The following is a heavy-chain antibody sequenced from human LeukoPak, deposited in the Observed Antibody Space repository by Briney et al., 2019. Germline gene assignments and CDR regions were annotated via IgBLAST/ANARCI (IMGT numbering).Heavy chain of an antibody. J-gene: IGHJ6*03. D-gene: IGHD2-21*01. V-gene: IGHV3-48*01. CDR3: ARPYFVGGSYYYMDV. Sequence: PGGSLRLSCAASGFTFSSYAVSWVRQAPGKGLEWVSYISSSSSTIYYADSVKGRFTISRDNAKNSLYLQMNSLRAEDTAVYYCARPYFVGGSYYYMDVWGKGTTVTVSS. CDR1: GFTFSSYA. CDR2: ISSSSSTI.